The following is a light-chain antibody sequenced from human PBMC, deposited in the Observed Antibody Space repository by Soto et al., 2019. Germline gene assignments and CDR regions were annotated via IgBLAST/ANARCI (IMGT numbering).Light chain of an antibody. Sequence: SYELTQQPAVSVSPGQTASITCSGDKLGDKYASWYQQKPGQSPVLVIHQDNKRPSGIPERFSGSNSGNTATLTISGTQAMDEAHYYCQTWCRGTHVVFGGGTKLTVL. J-gene: IGLJ2*01. CDR3: QTWCRGTHVV. CDR1: KLGDKY. V-gene: IGLV3-1*01. CDR2: QDN.